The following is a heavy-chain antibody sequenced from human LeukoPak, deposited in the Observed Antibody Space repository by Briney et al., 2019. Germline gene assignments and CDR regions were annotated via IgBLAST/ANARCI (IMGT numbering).Heavy chain of an antibody. CDR3: AREVRYYYDSSGYYAF. V-gene: IGHV1-2*02. CDR1: GYTFTGYY. D-gene: IGHD3-22*01. CDR2: INPNSGGT. Sequence: ASVKVSCKASGYTFTGYYMHWVRQVPGQGLEWMGWINPNSGGTNYAQKFQGRVTMTRDTSISTAYMELSRLRSDDTAVYYCAREVRYYYDSSGYYAFWGQGTLVTVSS. J-gene: IGHJ4*02.